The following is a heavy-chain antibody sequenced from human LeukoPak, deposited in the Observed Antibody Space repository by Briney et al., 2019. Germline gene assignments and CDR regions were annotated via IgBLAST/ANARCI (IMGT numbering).Heavy chain of an antibody. CDR3: ARSSDYGDRKNRENFDY. Sequence: GGSLRLSCAASGFTFDDYAMPWVRQAPGKGLEWVSGISWNSGSIGYADSVKGRFTISRDNAKNSLYLQMNSLRAEDTALYYCARSSDYGDRKNRENFDYWGQGTLVTVSS. CDR2: ISWNSGSI. D-gene: IGHD4-17*01. V-gene: IGHV3-9*01. CDR1: GFTFDDYA. J-gene: IGHJ4*02.